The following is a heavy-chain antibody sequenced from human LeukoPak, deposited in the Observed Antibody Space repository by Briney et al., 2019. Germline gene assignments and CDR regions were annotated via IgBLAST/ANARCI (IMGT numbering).Heavy chain of an antibody. CDR1: GFTFSSYW. CDR2: INTDGSST. D-gene: IGHD2-21*02. J-gene: IGHJ5*02. CDR3: ARDLAYCGGDCYPGWFDP. V-gene: IGHV3-74*01. Sequence: GGSLRLSCAASGFTFSSYWMHWVRQAPGKELVWVSRINTDGSSTNYADSVKGRFTISRDNAKNTLYLQMNSLRAEDTAVYYCARDLAYCGGDCYPGWFDPWGQGTLVIVSS.